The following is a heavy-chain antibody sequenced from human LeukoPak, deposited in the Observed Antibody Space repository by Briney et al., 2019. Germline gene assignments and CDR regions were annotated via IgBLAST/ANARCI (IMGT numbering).Heavy chain of an antibody. J-gene: IGHJ6*03. CDR3: ARGHRYGFLSGDHYYYYMDV. CDR1: GGTFRTFA. D-gene: IGHD5-18*01. V-gene: IGHV1-2*02. CDR2: INPKSGGT. Sequence: ASVKVSFKASGGTFRTFAISWVRQAPGQGLEWMGWINPKSGGTNYAQKFQGRVTITRDTSISTAYMELRRLRSDDTAVYYCARGHRYGFLSGDHYYYYMDVWGKGTSVTISS.